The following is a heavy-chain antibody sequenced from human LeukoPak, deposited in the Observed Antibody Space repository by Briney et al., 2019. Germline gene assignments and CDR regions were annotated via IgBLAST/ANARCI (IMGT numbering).Heavy chain of an antibody. CDR1: GFTFSNYS. CDR3: ARGGG. CDR2: ISSSSSYI. J-gene: IGHJ4*02. Sequence: GGSLRLSCAASGFTFSNYSMTWDRQAPGKGLEWVSSISSSSSYIYYADSVKGRFTISRDNSKNTLYLQMNSLRAEDTAVYYCARGGGWGQGTLVTVSS. D-gene: IGHD2-21*01. V-gene: IGHV3-21*01.